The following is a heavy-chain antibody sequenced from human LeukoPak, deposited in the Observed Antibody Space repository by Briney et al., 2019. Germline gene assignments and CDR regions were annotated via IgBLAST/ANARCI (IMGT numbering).Heavy chain of an antibody. Sequence: GASVKVSCKASGYTFTGYYMHWVRQAPGQGLEWMGIINPSGGSTSYAQKFQGRVTMTRDMSTSTVYMELSSLRSEDTAVYYCARVGDSSGYYHHDAFDIWGQGTMVTVSS. V-gene: IGHV1-46*01. CDR2: INPSGGST. CDR3: ARVGDSSGYYHHDAFDI. CDR1: GYTFTGYY. D-gene: IGHD3-22*01. J-gene: IGHJ3*02.